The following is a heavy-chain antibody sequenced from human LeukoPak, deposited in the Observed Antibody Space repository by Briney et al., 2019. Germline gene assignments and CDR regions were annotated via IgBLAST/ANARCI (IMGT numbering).Heavy chain of an antibody. CDR1: GFTFSSYG. V-gene: IGHV3-23*01. Sequence: GGSLRLSCAASGFTFSSYGMSWVRQAPGKGLEWVSAISGSGGSTYYADSVKGRFTISRDNSKNTLYLQMNSLRAEDTAVYYCAKSGPIRFLEWWDYYYYMDVWGKGTTVTVSS. D-gene: IGHD3-3*01. CDR2: ISGSGGST. CDR3: AKSGPIRFLEWWDYYYYMDV. J-gene: IGHJ6*03.